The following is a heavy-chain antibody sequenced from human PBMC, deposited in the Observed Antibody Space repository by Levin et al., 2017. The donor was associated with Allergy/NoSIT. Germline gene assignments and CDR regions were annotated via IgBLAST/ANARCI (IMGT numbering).Heavy chain of an antibody. Sequence: PGGSLRLSCKTSGFTFKNYGFIWVRQAPGHGLEWMGWVSAYNGHTNYQLKFHGRVTMSADTSTNTTHMELRSLRSDDTALYYCARAAQPFTFYDSDGYAYWGQGTQVTVSS. CDR2: VSAYNGHT. CDR1: GFTFKNYG. V-gene: IGHV1-18*01. CDR3: ARAAQPFTFYDSDGYAY. J-gene: IGHJ4*02. D-gene: IGHD2/OR15-2a*01.